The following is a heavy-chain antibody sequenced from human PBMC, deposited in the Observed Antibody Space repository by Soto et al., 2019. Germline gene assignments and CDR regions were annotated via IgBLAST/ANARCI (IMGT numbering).Heavy chain of an antibody. CDR2: IYSGGST. D-gene: IGHD6-6*01. V-gene: IGHV3-53*01. J-gene: IGHJ4*02. CDR1: GFSFSTYE. CDR3: ARDCFWAGQQLGKSCIDY. Sequence: GGSLRLSCAASGFSFSTYEMNWVRQAPGKGLEWVSVIYSGGSTYYADSVKGRFTISRDNSKNTLYLQMNSLRAEDTAVYYCARDCFWAGQQLGKSCIDYWGQGTLVTVSS.